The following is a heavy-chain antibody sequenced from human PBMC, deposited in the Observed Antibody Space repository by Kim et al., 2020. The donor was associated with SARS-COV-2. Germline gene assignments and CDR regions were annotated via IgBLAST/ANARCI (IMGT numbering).Heavy chain of an antibody. Sequence: GGSLRLSCVDSGFTFSSYAMMWVRQAPGTGLEWVSSITGSGADRYYADSVKGRFTISRDNSKNTLFLQLNSLRVEDTAIYYCAKGKGWGLVDWFDPWGQGTLVTVSS. CDR3: AKGKGWGLVDWFDP. J-gene: IGHJ5*02. V-gene: IGHV3-23*01. D-gene: IGHD6-19*01. CDR1: GFTFSSYA. CDR2: ITGSGADR.